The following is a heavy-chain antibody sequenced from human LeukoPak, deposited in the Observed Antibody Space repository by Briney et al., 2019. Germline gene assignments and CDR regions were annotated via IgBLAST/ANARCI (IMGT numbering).Heavy chain of an antibody. CDR3: ARFGTGYGALDI. CDR2: ISSSGSSI. V-gene: IGHV3-11*04. D-gene: IGHD3/OR15-3a*01. Sequence: PGGSLRLSCAASGFSFSDYYMSWIRQAPGKGLEWVSYISSSGSSINYAESVRGRFTMSRDNARSSLYLQMSRLRSEDTAVYYCARFGTGYGALDIWGQGTMVTVSS. CDR1: GFSFSDYY. J-gene: IGHJ3*02.